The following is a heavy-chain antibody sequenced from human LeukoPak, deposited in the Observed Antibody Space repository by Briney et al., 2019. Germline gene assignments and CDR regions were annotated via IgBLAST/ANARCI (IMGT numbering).Heavy chain of an antibody. CDR3: ARVYNPLVYYMDV. D-gene: IGHD1-1*01. Sequence: EASVKVSCKASGYTFTSYDINWVRQATGQGLEWMGWMNPNSGNTGYAQKFQGRVTLTRNTSITTAYMELSSLRSEDTAVYYCARVYNPLVYYMDVWGKGTTVTVSS. V-gene: IGHV1-8*03. J-gene: IGHJ6*03. CDR1: GYTFTSYD. CDR2: MNPNSGNT.